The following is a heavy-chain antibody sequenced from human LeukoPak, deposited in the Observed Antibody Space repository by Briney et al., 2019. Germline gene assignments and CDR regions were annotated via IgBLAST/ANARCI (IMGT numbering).Heavy chain of an antibody. D-gene: IGHD2-15*01. CDR2: INPNSGGT. J-gene: IGHJ4*02. CDR1: GYTFTGYY. CDR3: ARGRIVVVVAAKESRDPESDY. Sequence: ASVKVSCKASGYTFTGYYMHWVRQAPGQGLEWMGWINPNSGGTNYAQKFQGRVTMTRDTSISTAYMEPSRLRSDDTAVYYCARGRIVVVVAAKESRDPESDYWGQGTLVTVSS. V-gene: IGHV1-2*02.